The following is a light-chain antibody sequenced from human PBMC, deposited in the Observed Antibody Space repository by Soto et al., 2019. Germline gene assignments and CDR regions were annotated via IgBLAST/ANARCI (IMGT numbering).Light chain of an antibody. CDR3: CSYARV. CDR2: EGS. V-gene: IGLV2-23*01. J-gene: IGLJ1*01. Sequence: QSVLTQPASVSGSPGQSITISCTGTSSDVGRYNLVSWYQQHPGKAPKLMIYEGSKRPSGVSNRSSGSKSGNTASLTISGLQAEDEADYYCCSYARVFGTGTKVTVL. CDR1: SSDVGRYNL.